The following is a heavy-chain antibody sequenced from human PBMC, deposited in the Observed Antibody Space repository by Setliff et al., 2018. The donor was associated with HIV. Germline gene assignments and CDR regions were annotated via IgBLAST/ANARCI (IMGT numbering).Heavy chain of an antibody. V-gene: IGHV4-59*11. CDR2: ISYTGGT. D-gene: IGHD3-10*01. Sequence: SETLSLTCTVSGGSISSHYWGWLRQPPGKGLEWIGSISYTGGTNHNPSLQSRVTMSIDTSKDQFSLKLSSLTSADTAVYYCARLSGGMVPNYWGQGTLVTV. CDR1: GGSISSHY. J-gene: IGHJ4*02. CDR3: ARLSGGMVPNY.